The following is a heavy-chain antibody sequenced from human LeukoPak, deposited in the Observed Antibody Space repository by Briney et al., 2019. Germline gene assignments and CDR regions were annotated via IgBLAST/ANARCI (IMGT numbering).Heavy chain of an antibody. D-gene: IGHD3-10*01. V-gene: IGHV1-2*02. CDR2: INPNSGGT. CDR3: ARAGFYGSGSYYNNPLYMDV. CDR1: GYTFTGYY. J-gene: IGHJ6*03. Sequence: ASVKVSCKASGYTFTGYYMHWVRQAPGQGLEWMGWINPNSGGTNYAQKFQGRVTMTRDTSISTAYMELSRLRSDDTAVYYCARAGFYGSGSYYNNPLYMDVWGKGTTVTISS.